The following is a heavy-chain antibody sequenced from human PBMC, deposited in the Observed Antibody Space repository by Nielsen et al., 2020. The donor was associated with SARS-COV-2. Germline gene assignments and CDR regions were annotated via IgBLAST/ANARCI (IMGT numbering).Heavy chain of an antibody. D-gene: IGHD6-13*01. J-gene: IGHJ6*02. CDR3: ARVRASAAGVYYYGMDV. V-gene: IGHV4-34*01. Sequence: GSLRLSCAVYGGSFSGYYWSWIRQPPGKGLEWIGEINHSGSTNYNPSLKSRVTISVDTSKNQFSLKLSSVTAADTAVYYCARVRASAAGVYYYGMDVWGQGTTVTVSS. CDR1: GGSFSGYY. CDR2: INHSGST.